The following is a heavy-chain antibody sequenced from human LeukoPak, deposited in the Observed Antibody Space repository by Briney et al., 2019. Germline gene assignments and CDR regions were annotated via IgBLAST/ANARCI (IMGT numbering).Heavy chain of an antibody. J-gene: IGHJ6*02. CDR3: ARDRGDYYYYYGMDV. CDR1: GGTFSSYA. V-gene: IGHV1-69*13. CDR2: IIPILGTA. D-gene: IGHD3-10*01. Sequence: GASVKVSCKASGGTFSSYAISWVRQAPGQGLEWMGGIIPILGTANYAQKFQGRVTITADESTSTAYMELSSLRSEDTAVYYCARDRGDYYYYYGMDVWGQGTTVTVSS.